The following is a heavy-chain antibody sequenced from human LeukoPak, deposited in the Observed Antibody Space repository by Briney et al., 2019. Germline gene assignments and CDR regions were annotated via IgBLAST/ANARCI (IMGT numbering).Heavy chain of an antibody. CDR3: ARGRGWYDFWSGYSAPYYMDV. D-gene: IGHD3-3*01. CDR1: GGSFSGYY. Sequence: SETLSLTCAVYGGSFSGYYWSWIRQPSGKGLEWIGEINHSGSTNYNPSLKSRVTISVDTSKNQFSLKLSSVTAADTAVYYCARGRGWYDFWSGYSAPYYMDVWGKGTTVTVSS. J-gene: IGHJ6*03. CDR2: INHSGST. V-gene: IGHV4-34*01.